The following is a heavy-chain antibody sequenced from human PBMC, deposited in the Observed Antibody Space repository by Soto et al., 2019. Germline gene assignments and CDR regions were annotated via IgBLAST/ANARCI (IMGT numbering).Heavy chain of an antibody. CDR2: IKSKTDGGTT. V-gene: IGHV3-15*01. Sequence: PGGSLSLSCAASGFNFSNAWMSWVRQAPGKGLEWVGRIKSKTDGGTTDYAAPVKGRFTISRDDSKNTLYLQMNSLKTEDTAVYYCTTRYRSWSINFDYWGQGTLVTVSS. D-gene: IGHD6-13*01. J-gene: IGHJ4*02. CDR1: GFNFSNAW. CDR3: TTRYRSWSINFDY.